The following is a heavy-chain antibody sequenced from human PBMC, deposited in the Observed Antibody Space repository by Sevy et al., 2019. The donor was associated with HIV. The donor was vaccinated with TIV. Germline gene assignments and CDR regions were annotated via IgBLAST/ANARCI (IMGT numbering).Heavy chain of an antibody. Sequence: GGSLRLSCAASGFTFSSYAMHWVRQAPGKGLEWVAVISYDGSNKYYADSVKGRFTISRDNSKNTLYLQMNSLRAEDTAVYYCVREHSSSSAFDIWGQGTMVTVSS. CDR3: VREHSSSSAFDI. J-gene: IGHJ3*02. CDR1: GFTFSSYA. V-gene: IGHV3-30-3*01. CDR2: ISYDGSNK. D-gene: IGHD6-13*01.